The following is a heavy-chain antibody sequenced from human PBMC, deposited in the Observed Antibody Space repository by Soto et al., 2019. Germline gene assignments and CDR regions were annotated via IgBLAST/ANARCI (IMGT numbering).Heavy chain of an antibody. D-gene: IGHD2-2*01. V-gene: IGHV1-18*01. CDR1: GYTFTNYG. J-gene: IGHJ4*02. CDR3: ARDRVHGSTSTCHFVADY. CDR2: ISTYNTNT. Sequence: GASVKVSCKASGYTFTNYGISWVRQAPGQGLEWMGWISTYNTNTNYAQKFQGRVTMATDTATSTVYMEMRSLTFDDTAVYYCARDRVHGSTSTCHFVADYWGQGTLVTVSS.